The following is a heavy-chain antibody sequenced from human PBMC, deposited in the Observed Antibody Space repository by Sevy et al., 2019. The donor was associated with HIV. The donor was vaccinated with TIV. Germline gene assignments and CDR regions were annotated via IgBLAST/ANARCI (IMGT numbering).Heavy chain of an antibody. CDR2: IYYSGST. V-gene: IGHV4-30-4*01. CDR1: GGSISSGDYY. J-gene: IGHJ6*02. D-gene: IGHD3-16*01. Sequence: SETLSLTCTVSGGSISSGDYYWSWIRQPPGKGLEWIGYIYYSGSTYYNPSLKSRVTISVDTSKNQFSLKLSSVTAADTAVYYCARLRTGYYYYGMDVWGQRTTVTVSS. CDR3: ARLRTGYYYYGMDV.